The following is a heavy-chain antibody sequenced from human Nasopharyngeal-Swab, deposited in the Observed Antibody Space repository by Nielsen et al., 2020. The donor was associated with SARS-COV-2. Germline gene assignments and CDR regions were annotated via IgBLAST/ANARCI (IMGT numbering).Heavy chain of an antibody. CDR2: IDPRDSYT. CDR1: GSSSTSYW. J-gene: IGHJ4*02. Sequence: GESLKISCKGSGSSSTSYWISWVRQMPGKGVEWMGRIDPRDSYTNYSPSLEGHVTITADKSISTAYLQWSSLKASDTAMYYCARLRPSHASSGYYFQIDYWGQGTRVTVSS. CDR3: ARLRPSHASSGYYFQIDY. D-gene: IGHD3-22*01. V-gene: IGHV5-10-1*01.